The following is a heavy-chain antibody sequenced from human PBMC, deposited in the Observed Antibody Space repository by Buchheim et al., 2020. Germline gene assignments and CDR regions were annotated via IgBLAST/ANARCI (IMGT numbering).Heavy chain of an antibody. Sequence: EVQLLDSGGGLVQPGGSLRLSCAASGFMFANSGMTWVRQAPGKGLEWLSGITGGGKIRFYARSVKGRFTISRDNSKDTLFLHMNDLRADDTAVYYCVKGGSGSVVDYWGQGT. J-gene: IGHJ4*02. CDR1: GFMFANSG. V-gene: IGHV3-23*01. CDR3: VKGGSGSVVDY. CDR2: ITGGGKIR. D-gene: IGHD3-10*01.